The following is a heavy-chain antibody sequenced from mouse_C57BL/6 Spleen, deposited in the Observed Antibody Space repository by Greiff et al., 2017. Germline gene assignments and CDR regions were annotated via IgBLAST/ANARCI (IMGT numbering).Heavy chain of an antibody. V-gene: IGHV5-17*01. Sequence: DVKLVESGGGLVKPGGSLKLSCAASGFTFSDYGMHWVRQAPEKGLEWVAYISSGSSTIYYADTVKGRFTISRDNAKNTLFLQMTSLRSEDTAMYYCARSGVVATRYFDYWGQGTTLTVSS. J-gene: IGHJ2*01. CDR2: ISSGSSTI. CDR3: ARSGVVATRYFDY. CDR1: GFTFSDYG. D-gene: IGHD1-1*01.